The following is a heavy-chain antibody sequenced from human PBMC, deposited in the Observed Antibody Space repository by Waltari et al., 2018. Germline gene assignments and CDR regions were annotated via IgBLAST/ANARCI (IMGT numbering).Heavy chain of an antibody. V-gene: IGHV4-4*07. J-gene: IGHJ6*02. CDR3: ARHRRLRNKYYYDLDV. CDR2: VFTSGSP. CDR1: GGSIRGYF. Sequence: QVHLQESGPGLVKPSETLSLTCIVSGGSIRGYFWSWVRQPAGKGLEWIGRVFTSGSPNYNPSLNSRVTVSLDTAKNQFSLNLISLTAADTGVYYCARHRRLRNKYYYDLDVWGQGTTVSLSS. D-gene: IGHD3-16*01.